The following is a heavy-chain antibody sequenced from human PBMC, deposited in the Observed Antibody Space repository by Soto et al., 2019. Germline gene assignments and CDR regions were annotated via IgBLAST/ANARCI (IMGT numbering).Heavy chain of an antibody. V-gene: IGHV1-69*02. Sequence: GASVKVSCKASGGTFSSYTISWVRQAPGQGLEWMGRIIPILGIANYAQKFQGRVTITADKSTSTAYMELSSLRSEDTAVYYCARYRYQLPRGYYYGMDVWGQGTTVTVSS. D-gene: IGHD2-2*01. CDR1: GGTFSSYT. CDR3: ARYRYQLPRGYYYGMDV. CDR2: IIPILGIA. J-gene: IGHJ6*02.